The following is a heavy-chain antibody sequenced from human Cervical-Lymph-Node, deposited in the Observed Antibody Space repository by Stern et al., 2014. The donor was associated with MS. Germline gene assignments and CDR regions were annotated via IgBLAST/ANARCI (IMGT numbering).Heavy chain of an antibody. CDR3: VRDQGGIAAS. J-gene: IGHJ4*02. CDR1: GGTFSTIE. Sequence: VQLVQSGAEVKKPGSSMKISCKASGGTFSTIEISWGRQAPAHGRQWLGGIAPLCGTTNSATKVHGRVTIVADESTSSFNMELSSLRSEDTAVYYCVRDQGGIAASWGQGTLVTVSS. D-gene: IGHD6-13*01. V-gene: IGHV1-69*01. CDR2: IAPLCGTT.